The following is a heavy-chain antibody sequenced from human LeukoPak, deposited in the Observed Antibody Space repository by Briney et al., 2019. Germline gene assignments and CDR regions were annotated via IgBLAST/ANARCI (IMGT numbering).Heavy chain of an antibody. CDR3: ARGSGSYFFDY. Sequence: SQTLSLTCTVSGGSISSGDYYWSWIRQPPGKGLEWIGYIYYSGSTYYNPSLKSRVTISVDTSKNQFSPKLSSVTAADTAVYYCARGSGSYFFDYWGQGTLVTVSS. D-gene: IGHD3-10*01. CDR1: GGSISSGDYY. V-gene: IGHV4-30-4*01. CDR2: IYYSGST. J-gene: IGHJ4*02.